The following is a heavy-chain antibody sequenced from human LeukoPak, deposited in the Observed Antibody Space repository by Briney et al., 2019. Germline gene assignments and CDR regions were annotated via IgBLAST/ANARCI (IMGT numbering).Heavy chain of an antibody. V-gene: IGHV1-2*02. CDR1: GYTFTGYY. CDR2: INPNSGGT. Sequence: ASVKVSCKASGYTFTGYYMHWVRQAPGQGLEWMGWINPNSGGTNYAQKFQGRVTMTRDTSISTAYMELSRLRSDDTAVYYCARGSAAAGTGTWFDYWGQGTLVTVSS. CDR3: ARGSAAAGTGTWFDY. D-gene: IGHD6-13*01. J-gene: IGHJ4*02.